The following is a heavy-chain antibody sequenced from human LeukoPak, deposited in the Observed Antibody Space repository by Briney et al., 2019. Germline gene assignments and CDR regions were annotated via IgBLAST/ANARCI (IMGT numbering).Heavy chain of an antibody. V-gene: IGHV3-48*03. CDR2: ISSCGSTI. Sequence: GGSLRLSCAASGFTFSSYEMNWVRQAPGKGLEWVSYISSCGSTIYYADSVKGRFTISRDNAKNSLYLQMNSLRAEDTAVYYCARTTYYYDSSGYDYWGQGTLVTVSS. CDR3: ARTTYYYDSSGYDY. D-gene: IGHD3-22*01. CDR1: GFTFSSYE. J-gene: IGHJ4*02.